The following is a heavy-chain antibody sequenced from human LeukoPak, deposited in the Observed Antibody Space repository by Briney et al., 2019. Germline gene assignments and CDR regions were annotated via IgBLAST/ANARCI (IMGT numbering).Heavy chain of an antibody. J-gene: IGHJ4*02. D-gene: IGHD3-22*01. Sequence: GGSLRLSCAASRFTFSSYSMNWVRQAPGKGLEWVSSISGSSSYIYYADSVEGRFTISRDNSKSTLYLQMNSLRAEDTAVYYCARARNNYDSSGYSALDYWGQGTLVTVSS. CDR3: ARARNNYDSSGYSALDY. CDR2: ISGSSSYI. CDR1: RFTFSSYS. V-gene: IGHV3-21*01.